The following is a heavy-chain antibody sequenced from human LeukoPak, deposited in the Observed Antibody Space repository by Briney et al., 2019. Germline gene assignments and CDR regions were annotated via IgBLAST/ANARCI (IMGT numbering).Heavy chain of an antibody. CDR2: MNPNSDNT. Sequence: EASVKVSCKASGYTFTSYDINWVRQATGQGLEWMGWMNPNSDNTGFAQKFQGRVTITRDTSASTAYMELSSLRSEDTAEYYCARDPSPSIRLPGAYYGMDVWGQGTTVTVSS. CDR1: GYTFTSYD. V-gene: IGHV1-8*03. D-gene: IGHD7-27*01. J-gene: IGHJ6*02. CDR3: ARDPSPSIRLPGAYYGMDV.